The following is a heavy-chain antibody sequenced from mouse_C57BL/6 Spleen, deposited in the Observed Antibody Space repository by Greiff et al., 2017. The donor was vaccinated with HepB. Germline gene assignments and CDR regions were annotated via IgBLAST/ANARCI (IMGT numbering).Heavy chain of an antibody. J-gene: IGHJ2*01. D-gene: IGHD2-4*01. CDR2: IDPANGNT. CDR3: ARGDYDWGYFDY. V-gene: IGHV14-3*01. Sequence: EVMLVESVAELVRPGASVKLSCTASGFNIKNTYMHWVKQRPEQGLEWIGRIDPANGNTKYAPKFQGKATITADTSSNTAYLQLSSLTSEDTAIYYCARGDYDWGYFDYWGQGTTLTVSS. CDR1: GFNIKNTY.